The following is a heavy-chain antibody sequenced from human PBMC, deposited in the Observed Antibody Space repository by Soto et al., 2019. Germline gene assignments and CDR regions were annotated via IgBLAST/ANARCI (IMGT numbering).Heavy chain of an antibody. CDR3: ATEWGELLWGYYYYYGMDV. V-gene: IGHV1-24*01. Sequence: ASLKVYCKVSGYTLTELSMHWVRQAPGKGLEWMGGFDPEDGETIYAQKFQGRVTMTEDTSTDTAYMELSSLRSEDTAVYYCATEWGELLWGYYYYYGMDVWGQGTTVTVSS. J-gene: IGHJ6*02. CDR2: FDPEDGET. D-gene: IGHD1-26*01. CDR1: GYTLTELS.